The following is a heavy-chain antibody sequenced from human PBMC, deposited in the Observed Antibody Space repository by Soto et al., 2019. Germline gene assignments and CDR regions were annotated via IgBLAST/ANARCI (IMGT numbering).Heavy chain of an antibody. CDR2: INTYSGNT. J-gene: IGHJ4*02. CDR1: GYTFTSFG. CDR3: GRNSIRGGSGYSNGRDYFDY. D-gene: IGHD5-18*01. V-gene: IGHV1-18*01. Sequence: ASVKVSCKASGYTFTSFGLSWVRQAPGQGLEWVGWINTYSGNTKYAQKFQGRVTMTTDTPTSTAYMDLSSLRSDDTAVYYCGRNSIRGGSGYSNGRDYFDYWGQGTLVTVSS.